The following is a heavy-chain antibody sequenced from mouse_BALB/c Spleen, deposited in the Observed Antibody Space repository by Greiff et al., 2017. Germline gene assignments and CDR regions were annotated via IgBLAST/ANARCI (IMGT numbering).Heavy chain of an antibody. CDR2: IDPENGNT. CDR3: AGNYY. D-gene: IGHD2-1*01. J-gene: IGHJ2*01. CDR1: GFNIKDYY. V-gene: IGHV14-1*02. Sequence: EVKLMESGAELVRPGALVKLSCKASGFNIKDYYMHWVKQRPEQGLEWIGWIDPENGNTIYDPKFQGKASITADTSSNTAYLQLSSLTSEDTAVYYCAGNYYWGQGTTLTVSS.